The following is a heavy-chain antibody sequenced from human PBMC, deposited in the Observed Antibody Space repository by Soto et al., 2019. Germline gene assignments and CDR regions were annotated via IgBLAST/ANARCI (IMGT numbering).Heavy chain of an antibody. Sequence: EVQLVESGGDFVQPGGSLRLSCVASGFAFSSHWMYWVRQAPGKGRVWVSRINSDGTITTYADSVKGRFTISRDNAKNTLYLQMNSRRVEVTALYYCVRDPEQYSYYGLDVWGQGTTVSVS. CDR2: INSDGTIT. CDR3: VRDPEQYSYYGLDV. J-gene: IGHJ6*02. V-gene: IGHV3-74*01. CDR1: GFAFSSHW. D-gene: IGHD4-4*01.